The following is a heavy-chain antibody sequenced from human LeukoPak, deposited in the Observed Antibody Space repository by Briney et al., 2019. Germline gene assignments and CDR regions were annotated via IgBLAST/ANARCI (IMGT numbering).Heavy chain of an antibody. CDR2: IDWDDDK. D-gene: IGHD2-21*02. J-gene: IGHJ4*02. CDR1: GFSLSTSAMC. Sequence: SGPTLVNPTQTRTXTCTFSGFSLSTSAMCVGWIRQLPRKALEWLARIDWDDDKFYSTSLKTRHTISKDTSKNQVVLTMTNMDPVDTATYYCARMAGDVEGAFDYWGQGTLVTVSS. CDR3: ARMAGDVEGAFDY. V-gene: IGHV2-70*17.